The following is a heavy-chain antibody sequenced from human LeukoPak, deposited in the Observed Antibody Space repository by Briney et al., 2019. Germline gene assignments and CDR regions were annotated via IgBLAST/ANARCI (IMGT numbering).Heavy chain of an antibody. D-gene: IGHD1-26*01. V-gene: IGHV3-33*01. Sequence: GGSLRLSSAASGFTFSSYGMHWVRQAPGKGLEWVAVFSSDGSYKEYADSVKGRFAISRDSSTNTLYLQMNSLRAEDTAVYYCARDLSMWALDFDYRGQGTLVTVSS. CDR1: GFTFSSYG. CDR3: ARDLSMWALDFDY. CDR2: FSSDGSYK. J-gene: IGHJ4*02.